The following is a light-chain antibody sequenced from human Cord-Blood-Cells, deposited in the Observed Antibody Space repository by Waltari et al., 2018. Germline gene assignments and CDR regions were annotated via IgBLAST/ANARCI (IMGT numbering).Light chain of an antibody. CDR3: QQRSNWPPT. CDR1: QSVSSY. J-gene: IGKJ3*01. V-gene: IGKV3-11*01. Sequence: EIVLPQSPATLSLSPGESVPLSCRASQSVSSYLAWYQQKPGQAPRLLIYDASNRATGIPVRFSGSGSGTDFTLTISSLEPEDFAVYYCQQRSNWPPTFGPGTKVDIK. CDR2: DAS.